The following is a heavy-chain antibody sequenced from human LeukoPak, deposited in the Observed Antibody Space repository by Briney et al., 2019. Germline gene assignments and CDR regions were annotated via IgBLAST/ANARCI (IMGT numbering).Heavy chain of an antibody. Sequence: SETLSLTCAVHGGSFSGYYWSWIRQPPGKGLEWIGEINHSGSTNYNPSLKSRVTISVDTSKNQSSLKLSSVTAADTAVYYCARGTNRIRPIKNWGQGTLVTVSS. CDR3: ARGTNRIRPIKN. V-gene: IGHV4-34*01. D-gene: IGHD3-16*01. CDR2: INHSGST. CDR1: GGSFSGYY. J-gene: IGHJ4*02.